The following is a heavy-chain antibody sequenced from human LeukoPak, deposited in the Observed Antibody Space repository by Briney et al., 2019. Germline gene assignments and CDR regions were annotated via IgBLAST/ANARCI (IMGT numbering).Heavy chain of an antibody. Sequence: SVEVSCKASGGTFSSYAISWVRQAPGQGLEWMGGIIPIFGTANYAQKFQGRVTITADESTSTAYMELSSLRSEDTAVYYCARDKSDDFWSGYYPFDYWGQGTLVTVSS. D-gene: IGHD3-3*01. CDR1: GGTFSSYA. CDR3: ARDKSDDFWSGYYPFDY. CDR2: IIPIFGTA. J-gene: IGHJ4*02. V-gene: IGHV1-69*13.